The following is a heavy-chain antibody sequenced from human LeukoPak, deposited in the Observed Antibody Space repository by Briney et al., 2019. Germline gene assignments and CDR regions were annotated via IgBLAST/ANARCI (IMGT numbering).Heavy chain of an antibody. D-gene: IGHD5-24*01. J-gene: IGHJ2*01. Sequence: TGGSPRLSCAASGFTFSSYWMHWVRQAPGKGLVWVSRINSDGSSTSYADSVKGRFTISRDNAKNTLYLQMNSLRAEDTAVYYCARGVRWLPSHWYFDLWGRGTLVTVSS. V-gene: IGHV3-74*01. CDR3: ARGVRWLPSHWYFDL. CDR2: INSDGSST. CDR1: GFTFSSYW.